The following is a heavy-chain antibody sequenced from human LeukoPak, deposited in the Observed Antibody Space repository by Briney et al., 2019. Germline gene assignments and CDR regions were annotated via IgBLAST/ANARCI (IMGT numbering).Heavy chain of an antibody. Sequence: PSETLSLTCTVSGGSISSGGYYWSWIRQHPGKGLEWIGYIYYSGSTYYNPSLKSRVTISVDTSKNQFSLKLSSVTAADTAVYYCARDYRPDIVVVPAAHDYWGQGTLVTVSS. CDR1: GGSISSGGYY. CDR3: ARDYRPDIVVVPAAHDY. D-gene: IGHD2-2*01. J-gene: IGHJ4*02. CDR2: IYYSGST. V-gene: IGHV4-31*03.